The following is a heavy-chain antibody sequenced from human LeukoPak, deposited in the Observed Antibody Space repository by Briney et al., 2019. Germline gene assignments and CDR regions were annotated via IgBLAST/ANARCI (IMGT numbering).Heavy chain of an antibody. CDR2: INHSGST. CDR3: ARRDNIGWFDP. D-gene: IGHD2/OR15-2a*01. Sequence: PSETLSLTCAVYGGSFSGYYWSWIRQPPGKGLEWIGEINHSGSTNYNPSLKSRVTISVDTSKNQFSLKLSSVTAADTAVYYCARRDNIGWFDPWGQGTLVTVSS. J-gene: IGHJ5*02. CDR1: GGSFSGYY. V-gene: IGHV4-34*01.